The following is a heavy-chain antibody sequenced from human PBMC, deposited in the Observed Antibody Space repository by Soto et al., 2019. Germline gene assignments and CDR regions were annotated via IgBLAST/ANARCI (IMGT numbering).Heavy chain of an antibody. CDR2: IYYSGST. D-gene: IGHD3-16*02. CDR3: ARDRGGVIDY. V-gene: IGHV4-59*01. CDR1: GGYISSYY. Sequence: SETLSLTCTVSGGYISSYYWSWIRQPPGKGLEWIGYIYYSGSTNYNPSLKSRVTISVDTSKNQFSLKLSSVTAADTAVYYCARDRGGVIDYWGQGTLVTVSS. J-gene: IGHJ4*02.